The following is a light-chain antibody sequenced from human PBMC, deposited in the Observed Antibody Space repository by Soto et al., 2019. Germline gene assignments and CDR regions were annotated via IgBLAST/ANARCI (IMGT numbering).Light chain of an antibody. J-gene: IGKJ2*01. Sequence: EIVLTQSPGTLSLSPGERATLSCRASQSVSSSYLAWYQQKPGQAPRLLIYGASSSATGIPDRFSGSGSGTDFTRTISRLEPEDFAVYYCQQYGSPPYTFGQGTKLEIK. CDR2: GAS. V-gene: IGKV3-20*01. CDR1: QSVSSSY. CDR3: QQYGSPPYT.